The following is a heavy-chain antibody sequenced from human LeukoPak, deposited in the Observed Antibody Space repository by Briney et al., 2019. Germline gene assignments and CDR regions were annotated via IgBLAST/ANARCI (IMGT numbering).Heavy chain of an antibody. J-gene: IGHJ4*02. CDR3: ATQNFDY. CDR1: RFTLSNYA. Sequence: GGSLRLSCAASRFTLSNYAMSWVRQAPGQGLEWVSTISDNGGSTCYADSVKGRFTLSRDNSKSTLSLQMNSLRDDDTALYYCATQNFDYWGPGTLVTVSS. V-gene: IGHV3-23*01. CDR2: ISDNGGST.